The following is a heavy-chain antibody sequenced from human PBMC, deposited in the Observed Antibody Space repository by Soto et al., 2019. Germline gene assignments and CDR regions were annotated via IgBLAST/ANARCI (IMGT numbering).Heavy chain of an antibody. CDR1: GGSISSSGYY. CDR3: ARGIYGMDV. J-gene: IGHJ6*02. CDR2: INHSGST. Sequence: SETLSLTCTVSGGSISSSGYYWSRIRQPPGKGLEWIGEINHSGSTNYNPSLKSRVTISVDTSKNQFSLKLSSVTAADTAVYYCARGIYGMDVWGQGTTVTVSS. V-gene: IGHV4-39*07.